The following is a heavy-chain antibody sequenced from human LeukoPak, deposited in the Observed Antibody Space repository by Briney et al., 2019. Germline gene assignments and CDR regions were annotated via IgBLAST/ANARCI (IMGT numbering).Heavy chain of an antibody. CDR2: ISGSSSHV. CDR1: GFSFSIYN. Sequence: GGSLRLSCEASGFSFSIYNMNWVRLAPVKGLEWVPSISGSSSHVWYADSVKGRFTSSRDNAKNSLYLQMSSLRVEDTAVYYCARDQYYSDSSGYPYDIWGQGTMVTVSS. D-gene: IGHD3-22*01. V-gene: IGHV3-21*01. J-gene: IGHJ3*02. CDR3: ARDQYYSDSSGYPYDI.